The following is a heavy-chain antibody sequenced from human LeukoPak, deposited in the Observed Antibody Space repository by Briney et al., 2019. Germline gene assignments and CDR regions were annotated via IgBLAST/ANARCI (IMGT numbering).Heavy chain of an antibody. CDR2: ISYDGSNK. CDR3: AKGLKGSGSYYTLFDY. J-gene: IGHJ4*02. D-gene: IGHD3-10*01. V-gene: IGHV3-30*18. CDR1: GFTFSSYG. Sequence: GGSLRLSCAASGFTFSSYGMHWVRQAPGKALEWVAVISYDGSNKYYADSVKGRFTISRDNSKNTLYLQMNSLRAEDTAVYYCAKGLKGSGSYYTLFDYWGQGTLVTVSS.